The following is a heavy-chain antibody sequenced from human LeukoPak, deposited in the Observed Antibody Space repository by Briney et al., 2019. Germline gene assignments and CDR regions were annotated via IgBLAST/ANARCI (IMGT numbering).Heavy chain of an antibody. D-gene: IGHD6-13*01. CDR2: IYYSGST. V-gene: IGHV4-59*01. CDR1: GGSLSSYY. J-gene: IGHJ4*02. Sequence: SETLSLTCTVSGGSLSSYYWSWIRQPPGKGLEWIGYIYYSGSTNYNPSLKSRVTISVDTSKNQFSLKLSSVTAADTAVYYCASGSSWYVLDYWGQGTLVTVSS. CDR3: ASGSSWYVLDY.